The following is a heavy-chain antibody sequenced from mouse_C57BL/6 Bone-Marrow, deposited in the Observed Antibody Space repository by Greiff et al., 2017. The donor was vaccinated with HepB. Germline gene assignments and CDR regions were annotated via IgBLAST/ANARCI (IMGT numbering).Heavy chain of an antibody. V-gene: IGHV5-6*02. D-gene: IGHD1-1*01. CDR2: ISSGGSYT. CDR1: GFTFSSYG. Sequence: VESGGDLVKPGGSLKLSCAASGFTFSSYGMSWVRQTPDKRLEWVATISSGGSYTYYPDSVKGRFTISRDNAKNTLYLQMSSLKSDDTAMYYCARRTHYYGSSYDYAMDYWGQGTSVTVSS. CDR3: ARRTHYYGSSYDYAMDY. J-gene: IGHJ4*01.